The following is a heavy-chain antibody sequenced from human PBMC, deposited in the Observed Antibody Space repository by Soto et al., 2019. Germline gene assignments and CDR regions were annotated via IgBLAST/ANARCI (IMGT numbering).Heavy chain of an antibody. CDR3: ARDDYARTSGIFLDY. V-gene: IGHV1-2*02. J-gene: IGHJ4*02. CDR1: GYTLTAYY. D-gene: IGHD4-17*01. CDR2: INPNNGGT. Sequence: ASVKVSCKAFGYTLTAYYMHLVRQAPGEGLEWMGWINPNNGGTQYAQQFQRRVTVTRDTYINTAYMELTTLSSDATAVYYSARDDYARTSGIFLDYWGQGTPVTVSS.